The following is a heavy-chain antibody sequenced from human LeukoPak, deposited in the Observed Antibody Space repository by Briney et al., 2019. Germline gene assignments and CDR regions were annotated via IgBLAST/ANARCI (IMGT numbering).Heavy chain of an antibody. CDR1: GGTFSSYA. D-gene: IGHD1-26*01. Sequence: ASVKVSCKASGGTFSSYAISWVRQAPGQGLEWMGWINTNTGNPTYAQGFTGRFVFSLDTSVSTAYLQISSLKAEDTAVYYCARDPEGRYAGHAFDIWGQGTMVTVSS. CDR2: INTNTGNP. V-gene: IGHV7-4-1*02. J-gene: IGHJ3*02. CDR3: ARDPEGRYAGHAFDI.